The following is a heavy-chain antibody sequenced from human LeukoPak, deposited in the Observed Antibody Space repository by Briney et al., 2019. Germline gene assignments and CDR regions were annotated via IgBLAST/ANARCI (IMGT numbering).Heavy chain of an antibody. CDR2: THYSGIT. CDR3: ARARAYSSSWYYLDF. Sequence: SETLSLTCTVSGGSISSGDYYWSWIRQPPGKGLEWIGHTHYSGITYCSPSLKSRLTISVDTSKNQFSLKLSSVTAADTAVYHCARARAYSSSWYYLDFWGQGTLVSVSS. V-gene: IGHV4-30-4*08. CDR1: GGSISSGDYY. D-gene: IGHD6-13*01. J-gene: IGHJ4*02.